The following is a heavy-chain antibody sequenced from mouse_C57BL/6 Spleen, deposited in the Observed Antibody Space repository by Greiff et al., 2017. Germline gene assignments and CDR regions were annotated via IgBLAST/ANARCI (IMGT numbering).Heavy chain of an antibody. Sequence: QLQESGPELVKPGASVKISCKASGYSFTDYNMNWVKQSNGKSLEWIGVINPNYGTTSYNQKFKGKATLTVDQSSSTAYMQLNSLTSEDSAVYYCARGYDYDGVYYAMDYWGQGTSVTVSS. D-gene: IGHD2-4*01. J-gene: IGHJ4*01. V-gene: IGHV1-39*01. CDR1: GYSFTDYN. CDR3: ARGYDYDGVYYAMDY. CDR2: INPNYGTT.